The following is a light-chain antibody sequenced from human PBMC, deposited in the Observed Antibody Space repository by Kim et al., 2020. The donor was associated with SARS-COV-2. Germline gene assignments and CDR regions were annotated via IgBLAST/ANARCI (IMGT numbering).Light chain of an antibody. CDR1: KLGDKY. J-gene: IGLJ2*01. V-gene: IGLV3-1*01. Sequence: SVSPGQTASITCSGDKLGDKYACWYQQKPGQSPVLVIYQDSKRPSGIPARFSGSNSGNTATLTISGTQAMDEADYYCQAWDSSTVVFGGGTQLTDL. CDR3: QAWDSSTVV. CDR2: QDS.